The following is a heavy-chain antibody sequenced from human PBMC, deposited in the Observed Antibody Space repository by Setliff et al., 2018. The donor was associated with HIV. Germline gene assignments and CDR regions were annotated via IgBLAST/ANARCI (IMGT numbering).Heavy chain of an antibody. Sequence: SETLSLTCAVYVGSFSGYYWSWIRQPPGKGLEWIGEISHSGRTNYNPSLKSRVTISVDTSKNQFSLKLRSVTAADTAVYYCARVVWTAAAGTIDYYYYGMDIWGQGTTVTVSS. CDR2: ISHSGRT. V-gene: IGHV4-34*01. CDR1: VGSFSGYY. CDR3: ARVVWTAAAGTIDYYYYGMDI. D-gene: IGHD6-13*01. J-gene: IGHJ6*02.